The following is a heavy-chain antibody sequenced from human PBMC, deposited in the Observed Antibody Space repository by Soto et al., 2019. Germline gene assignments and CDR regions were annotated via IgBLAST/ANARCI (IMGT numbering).Heavy chain of an antibody. CDR3: ARRPRGVPAAILGPGDY. J-gene: IGHJ4*02. CDR2: IYYSGST. Sequence: QLQLQESGPGLVKPSETLSLTCTVSGGSISSSSYYWGWIRQPPGKGLEWIGSIYYSGSTYYNPSLKSRVTISVDTSKNQFSLKLSSVTAADTAVYYCARRPRGVPAAILGPGDYWGQGTLVTVSS. D-gene: IGHD2-2*01. CDR1: GGSISSSSYY. V-gene: IGHV4-39*01.